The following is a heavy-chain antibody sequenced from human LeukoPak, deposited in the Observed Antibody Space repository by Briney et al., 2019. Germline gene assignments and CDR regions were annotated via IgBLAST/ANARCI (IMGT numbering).Heavy chain of an antibody. D-gene: IGHD3-22*01. CDR3: ARAMDYYDSSGSNGGIFDY. J-gene: IGHJ4*02. CDR2: ISSSGSTI. CDR1: GFTFSDYY. Sequence: GGSLRLSCAASGFTFSDYYMSWIRQAPGKGLEWVSYISSSGSTIYYADSVKGRFTISRDNAKNSLYLQMNSLRAEDTAVYYWARAMDYYDSSGSNGGIFDYWGQGTLVTVSS. V-gene: IGHV3-11*04.